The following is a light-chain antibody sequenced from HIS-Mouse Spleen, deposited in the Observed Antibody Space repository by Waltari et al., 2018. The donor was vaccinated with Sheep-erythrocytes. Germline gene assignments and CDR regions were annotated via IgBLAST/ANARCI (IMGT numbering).Light chain of an antibody. CDR2: DAS. CDR3: LQDYNYPYT. CDR1: QSVSSY. V-gene: IGKV3-11*01. Sequence: EIVLTQSPATLSLSPGERATLSCRASQSVSSYLAWYHQKPGQAPRLLIYDASNRATGIPARFSGSGSGTDFTLTISSLEPEDFAVYYCLQDYNYPYTFGQGTKLEIK. J-gene: IGKJ2*01.